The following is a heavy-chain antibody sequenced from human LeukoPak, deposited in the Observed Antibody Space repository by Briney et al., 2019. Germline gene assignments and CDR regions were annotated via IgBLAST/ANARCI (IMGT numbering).Heavy chain of an antibody. J-gene: IGHJ4*02. V-gene: IGHV4-34*01. CDR2: INHSGST. CDR3: ASQALVGATLGGVDY. CDR1: GGSFSGYY. D-gene: IGHD1-26*01. Sequence: SETLSLTCAVYGGSFSGYYWGWIRQPPGKGLEWIGEINHSGSTNYNPSLKSRVTISVDTSKNQFSLKLSSVTAADTAVYYCASQALVGATLGGVDYWGQGTLVTVSS.